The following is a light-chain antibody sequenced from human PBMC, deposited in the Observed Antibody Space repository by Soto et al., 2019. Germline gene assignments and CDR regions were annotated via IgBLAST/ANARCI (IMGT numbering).Light chain of an antibody. V-gene: IGKV1-33*01. CDR2: DAS. Sequence: IQMTQSPSSLSASVGDRVTITCQASQDISNFLNWYQQKPGKAPKLLTYDASDLETGVPSRFSGSGSGTDFTFTISNLQPEDFATYYCQQYDSLPFTFGPGTKVDI. J-gene: IGKJ3*01. CDR1: QDISNF. CDR3: QQYDSLPFT.